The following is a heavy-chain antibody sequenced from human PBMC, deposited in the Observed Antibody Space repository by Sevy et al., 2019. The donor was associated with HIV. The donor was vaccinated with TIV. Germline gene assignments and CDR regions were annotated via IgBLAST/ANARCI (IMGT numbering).Heavy chain of an antibody. Sequence: GGSLRLSCAASGFIFTTYGMHWVRQAPGKGLEWVAIVSYYGSNKFYADSVKGRFTISRDNSKNTLYLEMNSLRTENTAVYYCAKESGSSGGDLYYYGMDVWGQGTTVTVSS. CDR2: VSYYGSNK. D-gene: IGHD6-19*01. CDR1: GFIFTTYG. J-gene: IGHJ6*02. V-gene: IGHV3-30*18. CDR3: AKESGSSGGDLYYYGMDV.